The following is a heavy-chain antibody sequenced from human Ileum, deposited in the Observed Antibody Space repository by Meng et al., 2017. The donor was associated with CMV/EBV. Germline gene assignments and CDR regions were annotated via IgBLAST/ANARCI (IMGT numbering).Heavy chain of an antibody. CDR3: ARDRMSTTYYYYFDY. J-gene: IGHJ4*02. D-gene: IGHD5-24*01. CDR2: ISTSGDTT. CDR1: GFMFSTHG. V-gene: IGHV3-48*03. Sequence: GGSLRLSCAASGFMFSTHGLNWVRQAPGKGLERVAYISTSGDTTYYADSVRGRFTVSRDNAENSLYLQMSSLSAEDTAVYFCARDRMSTTYYYYFDYWGQGTLVTVSS.